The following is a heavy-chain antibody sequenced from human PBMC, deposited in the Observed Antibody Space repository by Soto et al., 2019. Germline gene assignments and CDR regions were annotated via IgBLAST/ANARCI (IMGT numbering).Heavy chain of an antibody. V-gene: IGHV3-33*01. CDR3: ARDYGAGSWVFDY. CDR1: GFTFSSYG. CDR2: IWYGGSNK. J-gene: IGHJ4*02. D-gene: IGHD3-10*01. Sequence: GGSLRLSCAASGFTFSSYGMPWVRQAPGKGLEWVAVIWYGGSNKYYADYVKGRFTISRDNSKNTLYLQMNSLRAEDTAVYYCARDYGAGSWVFDYWGQGTLVTVSS.